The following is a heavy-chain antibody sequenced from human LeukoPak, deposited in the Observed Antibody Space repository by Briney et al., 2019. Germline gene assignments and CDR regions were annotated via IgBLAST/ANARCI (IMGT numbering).Heavy chain of an antibody. D-gene: IGHD2-2*01. CDR3: AREVDVVGDSDAFDI. CDR1: GGSISSTNYY. CDR2: IDYSGNA. V-gene: IGHV4-30-4*08. J-gene: IGHJ3*02. Sequence: PSQTLSLTCTVSGGSISSTNYYWSWVRQPPGKGLEWIAYIDYSGNAHYSLSLKSRVIISLDTSKNQFSLMMTSLTAADTAIYYCAREVDVVGDSDAFDIWGQGTMVTVSS.